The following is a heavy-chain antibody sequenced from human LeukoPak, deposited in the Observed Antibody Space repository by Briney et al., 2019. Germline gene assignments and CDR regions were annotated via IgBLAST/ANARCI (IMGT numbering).Heavy chain of an antibody. CDR2: ITGTGENT. Sequence: GGSLRLSCAASGFTFRSNSMSWVRQAPGKGLEWVSAITGTGENTYYADFVKGRFTISRGNSNNTLYLQMNSLRAEDTAVYYCAKIGGYFDYWGQGTLVTVSS. CDR3: AKIGGYFDY. V-gene: IGHV3-23*01. D-gene: IGHD3-10*01. CDR1: GFTFRSNS. J-gene: IGHJ4*02.